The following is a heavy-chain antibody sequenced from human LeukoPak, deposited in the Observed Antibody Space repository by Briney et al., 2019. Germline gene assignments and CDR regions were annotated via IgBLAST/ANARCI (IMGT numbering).Heavy chain of an antibody. V-gene: IGHV1-69*13. CDR3: ARDPGYYDSSGSYFDY. Sequence: SVKVSCKASGGTFSSYAISWVRQAPGQGLEWMGGIIPIFGTANYAQKFQGRVTITADESTSTAYMELSSLRSEDTAVYYCARDPGYYDSSGSYFDYWGQGTLVTVSP. CDR1: GGTFSSYA. J-gene: IGHJ4*02. CDR2: IIPIFGTA. D-gene: IGHD3-22*01.